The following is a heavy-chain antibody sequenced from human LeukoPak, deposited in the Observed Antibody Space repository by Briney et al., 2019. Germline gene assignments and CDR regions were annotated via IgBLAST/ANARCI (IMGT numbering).Heavy chain of an antibody. CDR1: GFTFNSYW. CDR2: INPDGSWT. J-gene: IGHJ5*02. CDR3: ARYEQRPGVTASDP. V-gene: IGHV3-74*01. D-gene: IGHD2-21*02. Sequence: PGGSLRLSCAASGFTFNSYWMVWFRDAPGKGLVWISCINPDGSWTLHADSVKGRFAISRDYARNTLYLQMNSLGVEDTAMYYCARYEQRPGVTASDPWSQGTLVTVSS.